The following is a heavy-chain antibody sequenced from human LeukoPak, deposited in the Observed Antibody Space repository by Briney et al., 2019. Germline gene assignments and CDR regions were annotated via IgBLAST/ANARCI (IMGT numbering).Heavy chain of an antibody. Sequence: PGGSLRLSCAASGFTFSSYGMHWVRQAPGKGLECVAFIRYDGSNKYYADSVKGRFTISRDNAKNSLYLQMNSLRAEDTALYYCARDATTQVGYVYMDVWGKGTTVTVSS. CDR2: IRYDGSNK. V-gene: IGHV3-30*02. CDR3: ARDATTQVGYVYMDV. J-gene: IGHJ6*03. D-gene: IGHD5-18*01. CDR1: GFTFSSYG.